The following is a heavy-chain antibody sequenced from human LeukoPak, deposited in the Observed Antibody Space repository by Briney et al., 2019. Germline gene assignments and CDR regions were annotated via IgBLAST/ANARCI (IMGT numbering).Heavy chain of an antibody. CDR3: ASDSRPDCSSTSCYGRYFDY. Sequence: SVKVSFKASGGTFSSYAISWVRQAPGQGLEWMGGIIPIFGTANYAQKFQGRVTITADESTSTAYMELSSLRSEDTAVYYCASDSRPDCSSTSCYGRYFDYWGQGTLVTVSS. CDR1: GGTFSSYA. J-gene: IGHJ4*02. D-gene: IGHD2-2*01. V-gene: IGHV1-69*13. CDR2: IIPIFGTA.